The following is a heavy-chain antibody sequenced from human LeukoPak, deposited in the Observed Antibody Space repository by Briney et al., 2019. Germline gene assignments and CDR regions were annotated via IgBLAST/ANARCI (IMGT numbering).Heavy chain of an antibody. J-gene: IGHJ3*02. V-gene: IGHV4-61*01. Sequence: PSETLSLTCTVSGGSVSSGTYYWSWIRQPPGKGLEWIGYIYYSGSTNYNPSLKSRVTISVDTSKNQFSLKLSSVTAADTAVYYCARERSAYDSSGSGAFDIWGQGTMVTVSS. CDR1: GGSVSSGTYY. CDR2: IYYSGST. D-gene: IGHD3-22*01. CDR3: ARERSAYDSSGSGAFDI.